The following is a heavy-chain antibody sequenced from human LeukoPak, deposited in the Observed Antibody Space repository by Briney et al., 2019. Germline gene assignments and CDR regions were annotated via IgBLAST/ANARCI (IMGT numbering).Heavy chain of an antibody. D-gene: IGHD3-22*01. Sequence: GGSLRLSCAASGFTFSSYSMNWVRQAPGKGLEWVSSISSSSSYIYYADSVKGRFTISRDNAKNSLYLQMNSLRAEDTAVYYCARDSDSSGDGADFDYWGQGTLVTVSS. V-gene: IGHV3-21*01. CDR3: ARDSDSSGDGADFDY. CDR1: GFTFSSYS. CDR2: ISSSSSYI. J-gene: IGHJ4*02.